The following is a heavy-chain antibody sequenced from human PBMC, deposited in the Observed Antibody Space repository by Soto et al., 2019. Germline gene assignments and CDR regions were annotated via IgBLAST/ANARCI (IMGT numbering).Heavy chain of an antibody. J-gene: IGHJ4*02. CDR2: INHSGST. CDR1: GGSFSGYY. Sequence: QVQLQQWGAGLLKPSETLSLTCAVYGGSFSGYYWSWIRQPPGKGLEWIGEINHSGSTNYNPSHKSRVTITVDTSKNQFSLKLSSVTAADTAVYYCARALGIAVAGTGETSYYFDYWGQGTLVTVSS. D-gene: IGHD6-19*01. CDR3: ARALGIAVAGTGETSYYFDY. V-gene: IGHV4-34*01.